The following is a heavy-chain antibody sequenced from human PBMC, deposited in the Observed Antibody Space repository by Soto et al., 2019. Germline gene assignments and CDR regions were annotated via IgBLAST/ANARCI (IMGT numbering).Heavy chain of an antibody. CDR2: ISAHNGNT. D-gene: IGHD1-1*01. CDR3: ARGRYGDY. J-gene: IGHJ4*02. Sequence: QVHLVQSGAEVKKPGASVKVSCKGSGYAFTTYGITWVRQAPGQGLEWMGWISAHNGNTNYAQQRQGRVTVTRDTSTSTAYMELRSLRSDDTAVYYCARGRYGDYWGQGALVTVSS. CDR1: GYAFTTYG. V-gene: IGHV1-18*01.